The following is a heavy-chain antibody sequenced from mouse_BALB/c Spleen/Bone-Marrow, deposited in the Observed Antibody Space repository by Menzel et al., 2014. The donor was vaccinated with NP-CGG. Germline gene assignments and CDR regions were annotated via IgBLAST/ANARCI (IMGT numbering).Heavy chain of an antibody. Sequence: EVHLVESGGGLVQPGGSLKLSCAASGFTFXSYGMSWVRQTPDKRLELVATLNSNGGSTYYPDSVKGRFTISRDNAKNTLYLQMSSLKSEDTAMYYCARVWYFDYWGQGTSLTVSS. J-gene: IGHJ2*03. V-gene: IGHV5-6-3*01. CDR3: ARVWYFDY. CDR2: LNSNGGST. CDR1: GFTFXSYG.